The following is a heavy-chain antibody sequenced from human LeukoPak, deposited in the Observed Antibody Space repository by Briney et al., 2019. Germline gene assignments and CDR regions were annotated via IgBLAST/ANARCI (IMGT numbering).Heavy chain of an antibody. V-gene: IGHV1-69*13. D-gene: IGHD2-2*01. J-gene: IGHJ4*02. CDR3: ARGDVRDIVVVPAASALDY. Sequence: ASVKVSCKASGGTFSSYAISWVRQAPGQGPEWMGGIIPIFGTANYAQKFQGRVTITADESTSTAYMELSSLRSEDTAVYYCARGDVRDIVVVPAASALDYWGQGTLVTVSS. CDR1: GGTFSSYA. CDR2: IIPIFGTA.